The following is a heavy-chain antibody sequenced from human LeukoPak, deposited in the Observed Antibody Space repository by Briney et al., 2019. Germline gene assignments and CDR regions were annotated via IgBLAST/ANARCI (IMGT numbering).Heavy chain of an antibody. J-gene: IGHJ6*03. CDR3: ARAPPWRYDFWSGYNYYYYMDV. CDR2: MNPNSGNT. D-gene: IGHD3-3*01. Sequence: ASVKVSCKASGYTFTSYDINWVRQATGQGLEWMGWMNPNSGNTGYAQKFQGRVTMTRNTSISTAYMELSSLRSEDTAVYYCARAPPWRYDFWSGYNYYYYMDVWGKGTTVTVS. CDR1: GYTFTSYD. V-gene: IGHV1-8*01.